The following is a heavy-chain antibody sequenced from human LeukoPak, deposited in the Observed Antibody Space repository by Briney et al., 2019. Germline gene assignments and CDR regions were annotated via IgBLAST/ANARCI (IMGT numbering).Heavy chain of an antibody. J-gene: IGHJ6*04. Sequence: ASVKVSCKASGYTFTNYGISWVRQAPGQGLEWMGWISVYNGNTNYAQKLQGRVTMTTDTSTSTVYMELRSLRSDDTAVYYCARERSRRYSSSWDDYYGMDVWGKGTTVTVSS. CDR3: ARERSRRYSSSWDDYYGMDV. D-gene: IGHD6-13*01. V-gene: IGHV1-18*04. CDR1: GYTFTNYG. CDR2: ISVYNGNT.